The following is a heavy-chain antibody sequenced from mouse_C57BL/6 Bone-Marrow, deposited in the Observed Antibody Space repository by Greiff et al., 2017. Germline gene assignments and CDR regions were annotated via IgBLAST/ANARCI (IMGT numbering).Heavy chain of an antibody. CDR3: ARGEWDYWYFDD. J-gene: IGHJ1*03. V-gene: IGHV1-64*01. CDR2: IHPNSGST. CDR1: GYTFTSYW. D-gene: IGHD1-3*01. Sequence: QVQLQQPGAELVKPGASVKLSCKASGYTFTSYWMHWVKQRPGQGLEWIGMIHPNSGSTNYNEKFKSKATLTVDKSSSTAYMQLSSLTSEDSAVYCCARGEWDYWYFDDWGTGTTVTVSS.